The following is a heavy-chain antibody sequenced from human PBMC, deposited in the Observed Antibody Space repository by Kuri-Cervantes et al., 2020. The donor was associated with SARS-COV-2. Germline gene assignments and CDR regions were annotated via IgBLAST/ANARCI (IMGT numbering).Heavy chain of an antibody. D-gene: IGHD2-2*02. CDR1: GFTFRDYY. CDR2: ISISGSTK. J-gene: IGHJ6*03. V-gene: IGHV3-11*04. Sequence: GGSLRLSCAASGFTFRDYYMSWIRQAPGKGLEWISYISISGSTKYYADSVRGRFTISRDNVKNSLFLQMTSLRAEDTAVYYCARDGGHCSSTSCYMGVIDYYMDVWGKGTTVTVSS. CDR3: ARDGGHCSSTSCYMGVIDYYMDV.